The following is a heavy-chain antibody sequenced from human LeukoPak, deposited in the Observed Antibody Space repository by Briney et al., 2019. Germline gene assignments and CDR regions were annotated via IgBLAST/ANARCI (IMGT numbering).Heavy chain of an antibody. CDR2: ISAYNGNT. D-gene: IGHD6-19*01. V-gene: IGHV1-18*01. Sequence: ASVKVSCKTSGYTFTTYGLSWVRQAPGQGLEWMGWISAYNGNTNYAQKLQGRVTMTTDTSTSTAYMELRSLRSDDTAVYYCASLLTTGYSSGWYADWGQGTLVTVSS. CDR1: GYTFTTYG. CDR3: ASLLTTGYSSGWYAD. J-gene: IGHJ4*02.